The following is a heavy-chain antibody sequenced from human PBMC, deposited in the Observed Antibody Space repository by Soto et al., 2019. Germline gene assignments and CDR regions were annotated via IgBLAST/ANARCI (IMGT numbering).Heavy chain of an antibody. Sequence: PSETLSLTCAVDGGSFSGYYWSWIRQPPGKGLEWIGEINHSGSTNYNPSLKSRVTISVDTSKNQFSLKLSSVTAADTAVYYCARVARIDSYGMDVWGQGTTVTVSS. CDR3: ARVARIDSYGMDV. J-gene: IGHJ6*02. CDR2: INHSGST. D-gene: IGHD3-16*02. V-gene: IGHV4-34*01. CDR1: GGSFSGYY.